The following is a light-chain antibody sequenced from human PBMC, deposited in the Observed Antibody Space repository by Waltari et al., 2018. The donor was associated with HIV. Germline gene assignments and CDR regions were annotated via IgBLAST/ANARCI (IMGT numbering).Light chain of an antibody. CDR1: NSNIGNNI. V-gene: IGLV1-44*01. CDR2: NND. CDR3: VAFDDELDGVL. J-gene: IGLJ2*01. Sequence: QSVLTQAPSASGTPGQRVTLFCSGGNSNIGNNIVNWYQHLPGTAPKLLIQNNDQRPSGVPDRFSGSKSGTSASLAISGLQSEDEADYYCVAFDDELDGVLFGGGTKLTVL.